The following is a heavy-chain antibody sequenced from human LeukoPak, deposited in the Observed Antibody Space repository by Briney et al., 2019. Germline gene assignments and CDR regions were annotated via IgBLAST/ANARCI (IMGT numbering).Heavy chain of an antibody. D-gene: IGHD3-9*01. Sequence: GGSLRLSCAASGFTLDDYAMHWVRQAPGKGLEWVAVIWYNGSNRYYADSVKGRFTISRDNSKNTLYLEMNSLRAEDTAVYYCARADYDLLTGYPEGFDYWGQGTLVTVSS. CDR2: IWYNGSNR. J-gene: IGHJ4*02. CDR3: ARADYDLLTGYPEGFDY. CDR1: GFTLDDYA. V-gene: IGHV3-33*08.